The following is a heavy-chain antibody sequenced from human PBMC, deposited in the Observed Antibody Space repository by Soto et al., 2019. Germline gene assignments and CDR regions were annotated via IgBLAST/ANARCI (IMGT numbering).Heavy chain of an antibody. CDR3: ARDEYTEYYGVDV. D-gene: IGHD6-6*01. V-gene: IGHV3-7*01. Sequence: QLMESGGGLVQPGGSLRLSCAASGFTFTGYWMSWVRQAPGTGLEWVANINQYGSEKYYVDSVKGRFTISRDNAKNSLYLQMHSLRVEDTAVYYCARDEYTEYYGVDVWGQGTTVTVSS. CDR2: INQYGSEK. CDR1: GFTFTGYW. J-gene: IGHJ6*02.